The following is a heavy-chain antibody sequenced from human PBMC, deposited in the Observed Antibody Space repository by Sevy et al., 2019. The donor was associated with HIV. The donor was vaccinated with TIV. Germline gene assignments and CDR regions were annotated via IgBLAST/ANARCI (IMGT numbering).Heavy chain of an antibody. CDR1: GYTFTDYW. Sequence: ASVKVSCKASGYTFTDYWIHWVRQAPGQGLEWMGRIKPSGGAPDYARMFQDRITVTSDTSITTAYLELNYLSSDDTAVYYCARTIVSGTMVDIDYWGQGTLVTVSS. D-gene: IGHD1-26*01. CDR3: ARTIVSGTMVDIDY. V-gene: IGHV1-2*06. J-gene: IGHJ4*02. CDR2: IKPSGGAP.